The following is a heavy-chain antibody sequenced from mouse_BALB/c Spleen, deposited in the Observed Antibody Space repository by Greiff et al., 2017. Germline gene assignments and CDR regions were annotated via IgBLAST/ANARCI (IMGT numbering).Heavy chain of an antibody. V-gene: IGHV3-6*02. J-gene: IGHJ3*01. CDR3: AREYRYDGGAY. D-gene: IGHD2-14*01. Sequence: EVKLMESGPGLVKPSQSLSLTCSVTGYSITSGYYWNWIRQFPGNKLEWMGYISYDGSNNYNPSLKNRISITRDTSKNQFFLKLNSVTTEDTAKYYCAREYRYDGGAYWGQGTLVTVSA. CDR2: ISYDGSN. CDR1: GYSITSGYY.